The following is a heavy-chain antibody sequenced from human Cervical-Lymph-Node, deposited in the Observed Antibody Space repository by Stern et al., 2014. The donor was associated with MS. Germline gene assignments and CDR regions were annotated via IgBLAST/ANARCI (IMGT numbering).Heavy chain of an antibody. CDR3: ARTYSGSSSFDY. Sequence: DQLEESGAEVKKPGESLKISCKGSGYSFTSYWIGWVRQLPGKGLEWVGIIYPGDSATRYSPSFQGQVTISDDKSISTAYLQWSSLKASDTAMCYCARTYSGSSSFDYWGQGTLVTVSS. CDR2: IYPGDSAT. J-gene: IGHJ4*02. D-gene: IGHD6-6*01. V-gene: IGHV5-51*03. CDR1: GYSFTSYW.